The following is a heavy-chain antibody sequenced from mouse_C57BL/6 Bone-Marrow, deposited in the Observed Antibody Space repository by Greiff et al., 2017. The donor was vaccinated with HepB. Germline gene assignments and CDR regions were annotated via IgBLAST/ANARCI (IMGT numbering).Heavy chain of an antibody. D-gene: IGHD1-1*01. CDR3: GHYGSSYGY. J-gene: IGHJ2*01. CDR2: IYPGDGDT. V-gene: IGHV1-82*01. Sequence: QVQLQQSGPELVKPGASVKISCKASGYAFSSSWMNWVKQRPGKGLEWIGRIYPGDGDTNYNGKFKGKATLTADKSSSTAYMQHSSLTSEDSAVYFCGHYGSSYGYWGQGTTLTVSS. CDR1: GYAFSSSW.